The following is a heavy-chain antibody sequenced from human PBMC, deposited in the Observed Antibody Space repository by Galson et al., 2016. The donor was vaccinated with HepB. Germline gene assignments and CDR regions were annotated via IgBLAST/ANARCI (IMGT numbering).Heavy chain of an antibody. CDR1: GGSISSYY. Sequence: SETLSLTCTVSGGSISSYYWSWIRQPPGKGLECIGYIYYSASANYNPSLKSRVTISVDMSKNQFSLKLSSGTAAATAVYYWAGGSGWYAARADFIDYWGQGTLVTVSS. D-gene: IGHD6-19*01. CDR3: AGGSGWYAARADFIDY. V-gene: IGHV4-59*01. CDR2: IYYSASA. J-gene: IGHJ4*02.